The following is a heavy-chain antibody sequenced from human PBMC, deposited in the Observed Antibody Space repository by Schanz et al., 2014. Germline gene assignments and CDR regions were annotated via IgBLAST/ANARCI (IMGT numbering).Heavy chain of an antibody. D-gene: IGHD5-18*01. CDR2: ISGSGGST. J-gene: IGHJ3*02. V-gene: IGHV3-23*01. CDR1: EFTFSTDA. CDR3: ARVALPGYSSPRDAFDI. Sequence: EVQLLESGGGLVQPGGSLRLSCAASEFTFSTDAMSWVRQAPGKGLEWVSAISGSGGSTYYADSVKGRFTISRDNSKNTLYLQMSSLRAEDTAVYYCARVALPGYSSPRDAFDIWGQGTMVTVSS.